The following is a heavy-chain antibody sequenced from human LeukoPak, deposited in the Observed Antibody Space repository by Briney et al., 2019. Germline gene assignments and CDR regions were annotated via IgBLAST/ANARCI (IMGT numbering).Heavy chain of an antibody. CDR1: GFTFSSYG. J-gene: IGHJ6*03. D-gene: IGHD6-6*01. V-gene: IGHV3-30*18. CDR2: ISYDGSNK. CDR3: AKVAARGYYYYYMDV. Sequence: GSLRLSCAASGFTFSSYGMHWVRQAPGEGLEWVAVISYDGSNKYYADSVKGRFTISRDNSKNTLYLQMNSLRAEDTAVYYCAKVAARGYYYYYMDVWGKGTTVTVSS.